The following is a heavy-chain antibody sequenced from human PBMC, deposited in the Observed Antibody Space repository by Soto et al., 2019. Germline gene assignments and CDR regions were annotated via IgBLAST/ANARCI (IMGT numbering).Heavy chain of an antibody. J-gene: IGHJ4*02. V-gene: IGHV3-9*01. D-gene: IGHD6-13*01. CDR1: GFTFDDYA. Sequence: EVQLVESGGGLVQPGRSLRLSCAASGFTFDDYAMHWVRQAPGKGLEWVSAIGWNGASIGYVDSVKDRFTISRDNAKNSLYLQMNSLRPEDTALYYCAKGAAGTGEFDSWGQGTLVTVSS. CDR2: IGWNGASI. CDR3: AKGAAGTGEFDS.